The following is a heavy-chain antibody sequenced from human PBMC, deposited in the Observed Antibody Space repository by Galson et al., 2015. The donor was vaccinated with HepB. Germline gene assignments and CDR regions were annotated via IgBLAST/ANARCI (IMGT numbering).Heavy chain of an antibody. V-gene: IGHV1-24*01. CDR2: FDPEDGET. J-gene: IGHJ6*02. CDR1: GYTLTELS. CDR3: ATNRYYYDTSGPGFSTRYYYYGMDV. D-gene: IGHD3-22*01. Sequence: SVKVSCKVSGYTLTELSMHWVRQAPGKGLEWMGGFDPEDGETIYAQKFQGRVTMTEDTSTDTAYMELSSLRSEDTAVYYCATNRYYYDTSGPGFSTRYYYYGMDVWGQGTTVTVSS.